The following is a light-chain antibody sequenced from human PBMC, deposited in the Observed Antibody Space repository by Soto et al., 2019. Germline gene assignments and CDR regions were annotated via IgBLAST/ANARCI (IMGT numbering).Light chain of an antibody. CDR3: QQYTGPPTT. V-gene: IGKV3-20*01. J-gene: IGKJ5*01. Sequence: EIILTQSQDKMSLSPGERATLSCGASQTVSSNYLAWCQQRPGQAPRLLIYGASTRAAGIPDRFSGSGSGTDFTLTITRLEPEDSAVYFCQQYTGPPTTFGQGTLLEIK. CDR1: QTVSSNY. CDR2: GAS.